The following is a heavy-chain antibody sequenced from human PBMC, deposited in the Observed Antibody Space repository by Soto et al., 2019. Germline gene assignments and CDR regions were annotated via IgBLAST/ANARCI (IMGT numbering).Heavy chain of an antibody. CDR3: ARVDRQVFKSMIVVVTKTNGYAFDI. V-gene: IGHV4-30-4*02. Sequence: SETLSLTCIVSVGSISSGDYYWSWIRQPPGKGLEWIGYIYYSGSTYYNPSLKSRVTISVNTSKNKFSLKLSSVTTADTAVYYCARVDRQVFKSMIVVVTKTNGYAFDIWGQGTMVT. D-gene: IGHD3-22*01. CDR1: VGSISSGDYY. J-gene: IGHJ3*02. CDR2: IYYSGST.